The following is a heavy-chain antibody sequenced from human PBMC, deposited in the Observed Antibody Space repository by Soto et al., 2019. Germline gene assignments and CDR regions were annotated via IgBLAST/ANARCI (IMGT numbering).Heavy chain of an antibody. CDR1: GYSVSSSDYY. D-gene: IGHD6-6*01. Sequence: PSETLSLTCSVSGYSVSSSDYYWAWIRQPPGKGLEWIGSMLYSGLTYYNPSLKSRVTLSVDTSKNQISLKLNSVTAADTAVYYCARGIYSTSSFFDSWGQGTLVTVSS. CDR2: MLYSGLT. J-gene: IGHJ4*02. V-gene: IGHV4-39*01. CDR3: ARGIYSTSSFFDS.